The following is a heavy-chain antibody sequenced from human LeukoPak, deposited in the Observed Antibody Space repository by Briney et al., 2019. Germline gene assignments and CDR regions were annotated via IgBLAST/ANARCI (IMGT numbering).Heavy chain of an antibody. Sequence: TGGSLRLSCAASGFTFSSYWMSWVRQAPGKGLEWVANIKQDGSEKYYVDSVKGRFTISRDNAKNSLYLQMNSLRAEDTAVYYCARDAIEEKPYYYYGMDVWGQGTTVTVSS. D-gene: IGHD5-24*01. J-gene: IGHJ6*02. CDR3: ARDAIEEKPYYYYGMDV. V-gene: IGHV3-7*01. CDR2: IKQDGSEK. CDR1: GFTFSSYW.